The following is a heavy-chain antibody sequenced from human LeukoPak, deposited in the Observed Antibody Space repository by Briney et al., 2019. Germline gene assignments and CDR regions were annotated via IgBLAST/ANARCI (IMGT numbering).Heavy chain of an antibody. J-gene: IGHJ4*02. V-gene: IGHV3-30*02. Sequence: GGSLRLSCASSGFTFRTYGMHWVRQAPGKGLEWVTFIGYDGTKTDYVDSVKGRFTISRDNSNNTLYLQMNSLRIEDTAVYYCEKDRGSWSYGGFDYWGQGTLVTVSS. CDR3: EKDRGSWSYGGFDY. CDR1: GFTFRTYG. D-gene: IGHD1-26*01. CDR2: IGYDGTKT.